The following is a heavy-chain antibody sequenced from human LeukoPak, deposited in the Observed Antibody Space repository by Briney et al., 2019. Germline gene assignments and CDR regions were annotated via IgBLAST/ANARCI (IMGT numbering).Heavy chain of an antibody. Sequence: PGGSLRLSCVASGFTFSENWMHWVRQAPGKGLAWVSHINRDGGLTNYADSVKGRFTISRDKARNTVYLQMSSLRVEDTAIYFCAREEHRLAEAGTSAFDLGGQGTLVTVSP. J-gene: IGHJ3*01. V-gene: IGHV3-74*01. CDR3: AREEHRLAEAGTSAFDL. D-gene: IGHD6-13*01. CDR2: INRDGGLT. CDR1: GFTFSENW.